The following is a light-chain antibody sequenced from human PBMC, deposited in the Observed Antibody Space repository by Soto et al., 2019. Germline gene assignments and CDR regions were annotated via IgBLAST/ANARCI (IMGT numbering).Light chain of an antibody. J-gene: IGLJ2*01. CDR1: SSNIGNNY. CDR2: DNN. Sequence: QSVLTQPPSVSAAPGQTVTISCSGSSSNIGNNYVSWYQQLPGTAPKLLIYDNNKRPSGTPDRFSGSKSGTSATLGITGLRTGDEADYYCGTWDSSLSAGVFGGGTKVTVL. CDR3: GTWDSSLSAGV. V-gene: IGLV1-51*01.